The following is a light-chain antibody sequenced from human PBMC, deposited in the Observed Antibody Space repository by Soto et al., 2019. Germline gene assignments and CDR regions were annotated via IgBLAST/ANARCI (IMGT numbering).Light chain of an antibody. J-gene: IGLJ2*01. CDR1: SSDVGGYNY. CDR3: SSYTGSSTVV. Sequence: QSALTQPASVSGSPGQSITISCTGTSSDVGGYNYVSWYQQHPGKAPKLMIYDVSNRPSGVSNRFSGSKSGNTASLTISRLQAEDEADYYCSSYTGSSTVVFGGGTKLTVL. V-gene: IGLV2-14*01. CDR2: DVS.